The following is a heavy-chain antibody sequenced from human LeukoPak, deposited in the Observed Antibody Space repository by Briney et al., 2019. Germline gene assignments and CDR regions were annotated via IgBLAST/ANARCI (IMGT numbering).Heavy chain of an antibody. Sequence: GESLKISCKASGYRFTSYWIGWVRQMPGKGLEWMGIIYAGDSDTRYSPSFRGQVTISADKSISTAYLQWSSLKASDTAMYYCARGTGVRYCSNGVCYTSDYWGQGTLVTVSS. V-gene: IGHV5-51*01. CDR3: ARGTGVRYCSNGVCYTSDY. D-gene: IGHD2-8*01. J-gene: IGHJ4*02. CDR1: GYRFTSYW. CDR2: IYAGDSDT.